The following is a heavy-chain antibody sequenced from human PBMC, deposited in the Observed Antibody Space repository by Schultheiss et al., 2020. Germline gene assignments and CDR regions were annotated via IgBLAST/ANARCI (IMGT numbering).Heavy chain of an antibody. CDR3: ARDLYGYCREDSCYYPLRY. D-gene: IGHD2-15*01. V-gene: IGHV1-18*01. Sequence: ASVKVSCKASGYTFTSYGISWVRQAPGQGLEWMGWISAYNGNTNYAQKLQGRVTMTRDTSISTAYMELSRLRSDDTAVYYCARDLYGYCREDSCYYPLRYWGQGTLVTGSS. CDR2: ISAYNGNT. CDR1: GYTFTSYG. J-gene: IGHJ4*02.